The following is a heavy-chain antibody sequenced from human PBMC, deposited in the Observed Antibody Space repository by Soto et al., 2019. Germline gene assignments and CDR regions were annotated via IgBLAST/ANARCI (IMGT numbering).Heavy chain of an antibody. CDR3: AAGVEPYYYDSSGSYYGYYYGMDV. Sequence: ASVKVSCKASGYTFTSYAMHWVRQAPGQRLEWMGWINAGNGNTKYSQKFQGRVTITRDTSASTAYMELSSLRSEDTAVYYCAAGVEPYYYDSSGSYYGYYYGMDVWGQGTTVTVSS. CDR2: INAGNGNT. V-gene: IGHV1-3*01. CDR1: GYTFTSYA. D-gene: IGHD3-22*01. J-gene: IGHJ6*02.